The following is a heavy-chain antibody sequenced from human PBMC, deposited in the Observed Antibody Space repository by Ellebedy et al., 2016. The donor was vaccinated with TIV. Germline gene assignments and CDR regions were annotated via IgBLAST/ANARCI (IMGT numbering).Heavy chain of an antibody. V-gene: IGHV1-69*04. CDR3: ARRVDLRHRSGYYRGDAFDI. Sequence: SVKVSCXASGYTLFYYGINWVRQAPGQGLEWMGRIISILRKTTYAQKFQGRLTVTADRSTGTVYMELSSLRSEDTAVYYCARRVDLRHRSGYYRGDAFDIWGQGTMVTVSS. D-gene: IGHD3-22*01. J-gene: IGHJ3*02. CDR2: IISILRKT. CDR1: GYTLFYYG.